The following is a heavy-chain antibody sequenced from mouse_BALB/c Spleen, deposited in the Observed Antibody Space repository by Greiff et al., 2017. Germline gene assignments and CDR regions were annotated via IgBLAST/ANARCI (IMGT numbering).Heavy chain of an antibody. D-gene: IGHD2-14*01. CDR2: ISSGSSTI. Sequence: EVQGEESGAGLVQPGGSRKLSCAASGFTFSSFGMHWVRQAPEKGLEWVAYISSGSSTIYYADTVKGRFTISRDNPKNTLFLQMTSLRSEDTAMYYCASFGWYVNAMDYWGQGTSVTVSS. V-gene: IGHV5-17*02. J-gene: IGHJ4*01. CDR3: ASFGWYVNAMDY. CDR1: GFTFSSFG.